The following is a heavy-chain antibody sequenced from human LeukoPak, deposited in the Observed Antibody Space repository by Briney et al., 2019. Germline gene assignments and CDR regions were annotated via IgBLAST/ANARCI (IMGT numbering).Heavy chain of an antibody. D-gene: IGHD3-10*01. CDR1: GFTFGSYG. V-gene: IGHV3-30*18. CDR2: ISYDGSNK. J-gene: IGHJ3*02. Sequence: GGSLRLSCAASGFTFGSYGMHWVRQAPGKGLEWVAVISYDGSNKYYADSVKGRFTISRDNSKNTLYLQMNSLRAEDTAVYYCAKDGSGAFDIWGQGTMVTVSS. CDR3: AKDGSGAFDI.